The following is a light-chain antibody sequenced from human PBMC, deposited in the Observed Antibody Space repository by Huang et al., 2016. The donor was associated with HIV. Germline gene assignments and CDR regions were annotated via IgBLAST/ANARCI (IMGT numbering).Light chain of an antibody. CDR2: GAS. J-gene: IGKJ2*01. CDR1: QDVSSN. V-gene: IGKV3-15*01. CDR3: QQYNNWPRT. Sequence: ERVMTQSPDILSVSPGETATLSCRASQDVSSNLACYRQKPGQTPSLHIYGASTRVSGIPARFNGSGSGIAFTLTISSVQSEDFAVYYCQQYNNWPRTFGQGTKLEIK.